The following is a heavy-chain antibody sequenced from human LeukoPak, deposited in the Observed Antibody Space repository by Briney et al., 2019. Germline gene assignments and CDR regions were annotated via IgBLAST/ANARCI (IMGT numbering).Heavy chain of an antibody. CDR2: ISPSGGST. V-gene: IGHV1-46*01. Sequence: ASVKVSCKASGYTFTSYYMHWVRQAPGQGLEWMGIISPSGGSTSYAQKFQGRVTMTRDTSTSTVYMELSSLRSEDTAVYYCARGGVWFGELLGSVYFDYWGRGTLVTVSS. CDR1: GYTFTSYY. CDR3: ARGGVWFGELLGSVYFDY. J-gene: IGHJ4*02. D-gene: IGHD3-10*01.